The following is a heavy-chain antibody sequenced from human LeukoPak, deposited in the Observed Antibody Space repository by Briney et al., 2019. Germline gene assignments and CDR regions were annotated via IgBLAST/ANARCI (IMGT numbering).Heavy chain of an antibody. CDR3: AREGPTYNWKRDWFDP. J-gene: IGHJ5*02. CDR2: INPKSGAT. D-gene: IGHD1-20*01. V-gene: IGHV1-2*02. Sequence: ASVKVSCKASGYTFNNYYMHWVRQAPGQGLEWMGWINPKSGATNYAQKFQGRVTMARDTSISTAYMELRRLTSDDTAVYYCAREGPTYNWKRDWFDPWGQGTLVTVSS. CDR1: GYTFNNYY.